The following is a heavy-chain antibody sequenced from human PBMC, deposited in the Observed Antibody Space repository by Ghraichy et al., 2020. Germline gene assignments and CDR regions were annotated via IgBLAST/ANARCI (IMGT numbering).Heavy chain of an antibody. D-gene: IGHD2-2*01. CDR2: INHSGST. V-gene: IGHV4-34*01. CDR1: GGSFNSYY. J-gene: IGHJ6*03. CDR3: ARGRHCSSTSCYGGFYYYYYMDV. Sequence: SETLSLTCAVYGGSFNSYYWSWIRQPPGKGLEWIGEINHSGSTNYNPSLKSRVTISVDTSKNQFSLQLSSVTAADTALYYCARGRHCSSTSCYGGFYYYYYMDVWGKGTAVTVSS.